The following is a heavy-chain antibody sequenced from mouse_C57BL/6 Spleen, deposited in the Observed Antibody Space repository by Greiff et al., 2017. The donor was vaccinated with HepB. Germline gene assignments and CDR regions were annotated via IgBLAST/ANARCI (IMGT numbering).Heavy chain of an antibody. CDR2: IDPENGDT. Sequence: EVQLQQSGAELVRPGASVKLSCTASGFNIKDDYMHWVKQRPEQGLEWIGWIDPENGDTEYASKFQGKATITADTSSNTAYLQLSSLTSEDTAGYYCTTSNAYAMYYWGQGTSVTVSS. V-gene: IGHV14-4*01. D-gene: IGHD2-5*01. CDR1: GFNIKDDY. CDR3: TTSNAYAMYY. J-gene: IGHJ4*01.